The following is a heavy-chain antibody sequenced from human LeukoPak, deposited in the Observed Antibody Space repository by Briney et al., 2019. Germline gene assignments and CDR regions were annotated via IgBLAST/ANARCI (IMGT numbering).Heavy chain of an antibody. CDR2: ISSSSSYI. V-gene: IGHV3-21*01. CDR3: ARDFRGDMVRGVHYYYGMDV. D-gene: IGHD3-10*01. Sequence: GGSLRLSCAASGFTFSSYSMNWVRQAPGKGLEWVSSISSSSSYIYYADSVKGRFTISRDNAKNSLYLQMNSLRAEDTAVYYCARDFRGDMVRGVHYYYGMDVWSQGTTVTVSS. CDR1: GFTFSSYS. J-gene: IGHJ6*02.